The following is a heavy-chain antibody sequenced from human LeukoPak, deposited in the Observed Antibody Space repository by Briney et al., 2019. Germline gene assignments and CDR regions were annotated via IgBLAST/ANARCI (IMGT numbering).Heavy chain of an antibody. CDR2: ISPYSGHT. J-gene: IGHJ6*03. CDR3: ARDRHSRISYYYYYMDV. Sequence: ASVKVSCKSSGYTVTTYLISWVRQAPGQGLEWMGCISPYSGHTNYAQNLQGRFTMTTDTSTSTAYMDLRSLRSDDTAVYYCARDRHSRISYYYYYMDVWGKGTTVTVSS. CDR1: GYTVTTYL. D-gene: IGHD3-22*01. V-gene: IGHV1-18*01.